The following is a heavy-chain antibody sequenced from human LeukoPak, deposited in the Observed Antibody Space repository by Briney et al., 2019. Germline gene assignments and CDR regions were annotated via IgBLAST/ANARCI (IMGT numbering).Heavy chain of an antibody. CDR2: IYSGGVT. CDR1: GFSVSSNY. V-gene: IGHV3-66*01. J-gene: IGHJ4*02. Sequence: GGSLRLSCAASGFSVSSNYMSWVRQAPGKGLEWVSVIYSGGVTYYADSVKDRFTISRDNSKNMLYLQMNSLRAEDTAVYYCARDLAGKIATTIDYWGQGTLVTVSS. CDR3: ARDLAGKIATTIDY. D-gene: IGHD2-21*01.